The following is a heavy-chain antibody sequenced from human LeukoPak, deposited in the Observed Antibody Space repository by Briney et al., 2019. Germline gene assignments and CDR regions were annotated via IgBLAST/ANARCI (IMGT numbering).Heavy chain of an antibody. V-gene: IGHV3-23*01. CDR1: GFTFSSHS. J-gene: IGHJ4*02. D-gene: IGHD6-19*01. CDR2: ISYSGGST. Sequence: PGGSLRLSCAASGFTFSSHSMNWVRQAPGKGLEWVSSISYSGGSTCYADSAKGRFTTFRDNSKNTLYLQMNSLRAEDTAAYYCAKGQVRAVTGTGVDYWGQGTLVTVSS. CDR3: AKGQVRAVTGTGVDY.